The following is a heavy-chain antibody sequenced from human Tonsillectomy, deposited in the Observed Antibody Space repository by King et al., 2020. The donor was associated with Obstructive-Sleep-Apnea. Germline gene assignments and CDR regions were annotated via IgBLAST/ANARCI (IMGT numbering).Heavy chain of an antibody. Sequence: QLVQSGAEVRKPGESLKISCKGSGYTFTNYWIAWVRQMPGKGLEWMGIIYPDDSDTRYSPSFQGQVTISAYNAISTAYLQWSSLKASETAMYFCSRGMDYWGQGTLVTVSS. J-gene: IGHJ4*02. CDR3: SRGMDY. CDR2: IYPDDSDT. D-gene: IGHD1-14*01. V-gene: IGHV5-51*01. CDR1: GYTFTNYW.